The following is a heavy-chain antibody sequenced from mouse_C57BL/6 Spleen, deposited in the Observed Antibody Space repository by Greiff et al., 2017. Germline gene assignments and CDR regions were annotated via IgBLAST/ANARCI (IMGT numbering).Heavy chain of an antibody. J-gene: IGHJ2*01. Sequence: QVQLQQPGAELVKPGASVKLSCKASGYTFTSYWMHWVQQRPGRGLEWIGRIDPNSGGTKYNEKFKSQATLTVDKPSSTAYMQLSSLTSEDSAVYYCARKSPFYGSSYYFDYWGQGTTLTVSS. CDR2: IDPNSGGT. V-gene: IGHV1-72*01. D-gene: IGHD1-1*01. CDR1: GYTFTSYW. CDR3: ARKSPFYGSSYYFDY.